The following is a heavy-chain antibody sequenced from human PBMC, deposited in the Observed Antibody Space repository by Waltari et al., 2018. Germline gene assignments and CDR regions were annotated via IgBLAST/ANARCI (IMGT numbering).Heavy chain of an antibody. CDR3: ARLGYSSGWCHDY. CDR1: GGSFSGSY. V-gene: IGHV4-34*01. J-gene: IGHJ4*02. CDR2: INHSGST. Sequence: QVQLQQWGAGLLKPSETLSITCAVYGGSFSGSYWSWIRQPPGKGLEWIGEINHSGSTNYNPSLKSRVTISVDTSKNQFSLKLSSVTAADTAVYYCARLGYSSGWCHDYWGQGTLVTVSS. D-gene: IGHD6-19*01.